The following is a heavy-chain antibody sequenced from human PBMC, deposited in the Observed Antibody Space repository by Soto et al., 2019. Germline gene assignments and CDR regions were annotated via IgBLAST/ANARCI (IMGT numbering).Heavy chain of an antibody. CDR1: GGSISSYY. CDR3: ARADYDILTGYYTSSYFDY. J-gene: IGHJ4*02. V-gene: IGHV4-59*01. CDR2: IYYSGST. Sequence: SETLSLSWSVSGGSISSYYWSWIRQPPGKGLEWIGYIYYSGSTNYNPSLKSRVTISVDTSKNQFSLKLSSVTAADTAVYYCARADYDILTGYYTSSYFDYWGQGTLVTVSS. D-gene: IGHD3-9*01.